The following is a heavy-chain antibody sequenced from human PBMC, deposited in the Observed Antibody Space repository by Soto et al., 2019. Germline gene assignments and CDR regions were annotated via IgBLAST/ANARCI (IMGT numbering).Heavy chain of an antibody. CDR2: IDRDGSGT. J-gene: IGHJ4*02. D-gene: IGHD3-16*02. CDR1: GFTFSNFGHFW. Sequence: PGGSLRLSCAASGFTFSNFGHFWMHWVRQVPGRGLVWVSRIDRDGSGTNYADSVKGRFTISRDNAKNMLYLQMNSLRAEDSVLYYCAKFGDYIWGSYRPIDYWGQGTLVTVSS. V-gene: IGHV3-74*01. CDR3: AKFGDYIWGSYRPIDY.